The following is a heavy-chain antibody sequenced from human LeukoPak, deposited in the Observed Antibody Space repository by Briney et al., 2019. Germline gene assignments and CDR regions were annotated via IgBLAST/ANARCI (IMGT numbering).Heavy chain of an antibody. D-gene: IGHD6-13*01. V-gene: IGHV3-23*01. CDR2: ISGSGGST. CDR3: AKALEQETVIALDS. J-gene: IGHJ4*02. CDR1: GFTFSTYA. Sequence: GGSLRLSCAASGFTFSTYARSWVRQAPGKGREWVSAISGSGGSTYYADSVKGRFTISRDNSKNTLYLQMNSLRAEDTSIYFCAKALEQETVIALDSWGQGTLVTVSS.